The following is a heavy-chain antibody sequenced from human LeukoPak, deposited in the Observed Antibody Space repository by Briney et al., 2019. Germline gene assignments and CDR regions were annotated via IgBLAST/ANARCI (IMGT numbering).Heavy chain of an antibody. J-gene: IGHJ4*02. CDR1: GFTFSSYA. CDR3: VRSLRSADF. Sequence: GGSLRLSCAASGFTFSSYAMSWVRQAPGKGLEWVSVISGSGGSTYYADSVKGRFTISGDNSKNTLFLQMDSLRAEDTALYYCVRSLRSADFWGQGTLVTVSS. CDR2: ISGSGGST. V-gene: IGHV3-23*01.